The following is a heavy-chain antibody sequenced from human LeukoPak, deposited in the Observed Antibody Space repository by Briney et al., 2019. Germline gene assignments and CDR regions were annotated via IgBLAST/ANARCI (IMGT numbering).Heavy chain of an antibody. CDR2: ISGSGLIT. D-gene: IGHD2-2*01. Sequence: GGSLRLSCAASGFTFSSSAMSWVRQAPGKGLEWVSTISGSGLITYYAGFVKGRFTISRDNSKNTVYLQMSSLRAEDTALYYCAKGLTAAIFNFDYWGHGTLVTVSS. J-gene: IGHJ4*01. CDR1: GFTFSSSA. CDR3: AKGLTAAIFNFDY. V-gene: IGHV3-23*01.